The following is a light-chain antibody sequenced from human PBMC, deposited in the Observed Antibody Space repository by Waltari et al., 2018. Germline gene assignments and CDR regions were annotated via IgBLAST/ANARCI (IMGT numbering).Light chain of an antibody. Sequence: TPSPATLSASPGERIPPTCRASASISINLAWYQQKPGQPPRLIIHGASKRATGVPARFAGSGSRTEFTLTITSLQSEDIAVYYCHQYNNRPPYTFGQGTKLEIK. J-gene: IGKJ2*01. CDR3: HQYNNRPPYT. V-gene: IGKV3-15*01. CDR2: GAS. CDR1: ASISIN.